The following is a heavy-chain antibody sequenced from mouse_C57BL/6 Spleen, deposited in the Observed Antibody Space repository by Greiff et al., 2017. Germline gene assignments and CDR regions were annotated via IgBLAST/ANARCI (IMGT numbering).Heavy chain of an antibody. CDR1: GFTFSDYG. CDR2: ISSGSSTI. V-gene: IGHV5-17*01. Sequence: VQLKESGGGLVKPGGSLKLSCAASGFTFSDYGMHWVRQAPEKGLEWVAYISSGSSTIYYADTVKGRFTISRDNAKNTLFLQMTSLRSEDTAMYYCARPYYYGSSWAMDYWGQGTSVTVSS. J-gene: IGHJ4*01. CDR3: ARPYYYGSSWAMDY. D-gene: IGHD1-1*01.